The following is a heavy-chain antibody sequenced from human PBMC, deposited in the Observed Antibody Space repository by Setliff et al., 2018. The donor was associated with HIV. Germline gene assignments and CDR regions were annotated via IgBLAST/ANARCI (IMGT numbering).Heavy chain of an antibody. J-gene: IGHJ3*02. D-gene: IGHD2-8*01. V-gene: IGHV1-2*06. CDR3: ATKVYCTNGVCLDAFDI. CDR1: GYTFTGYF. CDR2: IIPNSAGT. Sequence: VKVSCKASGYTFTGYFIHWVRQAPGQGLEWMGRIIPNSAGTNYAQKFQGRVTMTRDTSISTAYMELSRLRSDDTAVYYCATKVYCTNGVCLDAFDIWGQGTMVTVSS.